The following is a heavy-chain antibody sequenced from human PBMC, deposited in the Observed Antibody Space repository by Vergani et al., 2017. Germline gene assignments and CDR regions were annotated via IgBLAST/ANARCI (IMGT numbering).Heavy chain of an antibody. V-gene: IGHV1-46*03. CDR3: ARPGQWLVQGGYFDY. CDR2: INPSGGST. Sequence: QVQLVQSGSELKKPGASVKVSCKASGYTFTSYYMHWVRQAPGQGLEWMGIINPSGGSTSYAQKFQGRVTMTRDTSTSTVYMELSSLRSEDTAVYYCARPGQWLVQGGYFDYWGQGTLVTVSS. D-gene: IGHD6-19*01. CDR1: GYTFTSYY. J-gene: IGHJ4*02.